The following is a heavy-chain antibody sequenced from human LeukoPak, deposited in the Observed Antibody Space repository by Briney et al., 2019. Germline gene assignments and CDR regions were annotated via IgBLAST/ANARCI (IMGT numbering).Heavy chain of an antibody. Sequence: GSLRLSCAASGFTFSNYGMHWVRQAPGKGLEWVAAISYDGSKNYHTDSVRGRFTISRDNSKNTLYLQMNGLRAEGTAVYYCAKAYGDYVHYFDYWGQGALVTVSS. V-gene: IGHV3-30*18. CDR2: ISYDGSKN. CDR1: GFTFSNYG. CDR3: AKAYGDYVHYFDY. J-gene: IGHJ4*02. D-gene: IGHD4-17*01.